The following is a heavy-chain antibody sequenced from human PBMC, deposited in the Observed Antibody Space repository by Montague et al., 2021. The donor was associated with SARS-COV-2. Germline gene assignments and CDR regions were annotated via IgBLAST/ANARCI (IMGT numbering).Heavy chain of an antibody. D-gene: IGHD3-10*01. CDR3: ARLVWFGELSSENWFDP. CDR2: IYYSGST. Sequence: SETLSLTCSVSGDSMSGSNSYWGWIRQPPGKGLESIGSIYYSGSTYYNSSLKSRVTISVDTSKNQFSLKLNSVTAADTAVYYCARLVWFGELSSENWFDPWGQGTLVTVSS. CDR1: GDSMSGSNSY. J-gene: IGHJ5*02. V-gene: IGHV4-39*01.